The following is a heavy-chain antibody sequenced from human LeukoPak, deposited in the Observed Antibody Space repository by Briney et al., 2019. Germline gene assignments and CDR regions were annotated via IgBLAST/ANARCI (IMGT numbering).Heavy chain of an antibody. D-gene: IGHD3-10*01. Sequence: GGSLRLSCAASGFTFITYSMNWVRQAPGKGLEWVSSISSSSSYIYYADAVRGRFTISRDNPKNSLYLQMNSLRAEDTAVYYCARVALVSGPSYGSESEAADYWGQGTLVTVSS. CDR3: ARVALVSGPSYGSESEAADY. J-gene: IGHJ4*02. V-gene: IGHV3-21*01. CDR2: ISSSSSYI. CDR1: GFTFITYS.